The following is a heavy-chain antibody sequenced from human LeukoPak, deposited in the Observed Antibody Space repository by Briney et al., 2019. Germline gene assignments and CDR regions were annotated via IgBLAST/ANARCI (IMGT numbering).Heavy chain of an antibody. CDR3: ARGKLVGAPFRSYRFDP. CDR1: GFTFSNAW. V-gene: IGHV4-59*01. J-gene: IGHJ5*02. CDR2: IYYSGST. Sequence: PGGSLRLSCAASGFTFSNAWMSWVRQAPGKGLEWVGYIYYSGSTNYNPSLKSRVTISVDTSKNQFSLKLSSVTAADTAVYYCARGKLVGAPFRSYRFDPWGQGTLVTVSS. D-gene: IGHD1-26*01.